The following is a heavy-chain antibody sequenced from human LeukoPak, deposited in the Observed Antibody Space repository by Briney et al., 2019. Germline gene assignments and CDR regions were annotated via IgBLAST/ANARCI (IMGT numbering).Heavy chain of an antibody. J-gene: IGHJ4*02. CDR1: GFIFSSYA. CDR2: ISYDGSNK. CDR3: ARESSGPYFDY. D-gene: IGHD2-15*01. Sequence: GRSLRLSCAASGFIFSSYAMHWVRQAPGKGLEWVAVISYDGSNKYYADSVKGRFTISRDNSKNTLYLQMNSLRAEDTAVYYCARESSGPYFDYWGQGTLVTVSS. V-gene: IGHV3-30*04.